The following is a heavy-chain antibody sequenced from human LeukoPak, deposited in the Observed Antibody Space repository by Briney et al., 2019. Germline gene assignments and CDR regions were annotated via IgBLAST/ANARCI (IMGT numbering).Heavy chain of an antibody. CDR1: GFTVSSSY. CDR2: IYSDGST. Sequence: GGSLRLSCAASGFTVSSSYSSWVRQAPGKGLEWVSIIYSDGSTYYADSVKGRFTISRDNSKNTLSLQMNSLRAEDTAVYYCARGRSGFSYAFDIWGQGTMVAVSS. V-gene: IGHV3-53*01. D-gene: IGHD3-22*01. CDR3: ARGRSGFSYAFDI. J-gene: IGHJ3*02.